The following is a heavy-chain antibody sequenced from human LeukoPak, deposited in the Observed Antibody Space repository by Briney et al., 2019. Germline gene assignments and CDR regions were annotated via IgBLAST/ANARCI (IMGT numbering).Heavy chain of an antibody. CDR1: GFTFSSYW. CDR2: IKQDGSEK. J-gene: IGHJ4*02. Sequence: GGSLRLSCAASGFTFSSYWMSWVRQAPGKGREWVADIKQDGSEKYYVDSVKGRFTISRDNAKNSLYLQMNSLRAEDTAVYYCASGPLISYNSSTYPPFDYWGQGTLVTVSS. D-gene: IGHD6-6*01. CDR3: ASGPLISYNSSTYPPFDY. V-gene: IGHV3-7*01.